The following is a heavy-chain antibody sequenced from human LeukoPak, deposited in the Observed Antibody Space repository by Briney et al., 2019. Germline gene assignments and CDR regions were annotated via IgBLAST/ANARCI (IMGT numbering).Heavy chain of an antibody. CDR2: INSDGSNT. D-gene: IGHD3-10*01. CDR3: AREEVGYGSGSYLFDY. Sequence: PGGSLRLSCAASGFALSTYWMHWVRQAPGKGLVWVSLINSDGSNTLYADSVKGRFTISRDTAKNTLYLEMNRLRADDTAVYYCAREEVGYGSGSYLFDYWGQGTLVTVSS. V-gene: IGHV3-74*01. J-gene: IGHJ4*02. CDR1: GFALSTYW.